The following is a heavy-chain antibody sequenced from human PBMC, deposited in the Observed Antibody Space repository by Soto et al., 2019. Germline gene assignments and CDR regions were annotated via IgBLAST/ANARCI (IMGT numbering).Heavy chain of an antibody. V-gene: IGHV3-11*01. CDR2: ISSSGSTI. D-gene: IGHD3-3*01. Sequence: PGGSLRLSCAASGFTFSDYYMSWIRQAPGKGLEWVSYISSSGSTIYYADSVKGRFTISRDNAKNSLYLQMNSLRAEDTAVYYSARIKSGITIFRVVIPRLEYWGQGTLVTVSS. CDR3: ARIKSGITIFRVVIPRLEY. J-gene: IGHJ4*02. CDR1: GFTFSDYY.